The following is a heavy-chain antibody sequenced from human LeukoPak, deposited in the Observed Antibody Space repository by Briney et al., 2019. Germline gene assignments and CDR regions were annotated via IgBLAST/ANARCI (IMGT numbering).Heavy chain of an antibody. J-gene: IGHJ4*02. Sequence: ASVTVSCKASGYTFTGYYMHWVRQAPGQGLEWMGWINPNSGGTNYAQKFQGRVTMTRDTSISTAYMELSRLRSDDTAVYYCARDPSGSHYGAFDYWGQGTLVTVSS. CDR2: INPNSGGT. CDR1: GYTFTGYY. D-gene: IGHD1-26*01. V-gene: IGHV1-2*02. CDR3: ARDPSGSHYGAFDY.